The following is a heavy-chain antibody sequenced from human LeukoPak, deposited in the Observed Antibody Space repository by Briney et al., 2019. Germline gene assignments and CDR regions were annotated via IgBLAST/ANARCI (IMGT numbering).Heavy chain of an antibody. CDR3: ARDNGDYYFDY. CDR2: IYYSGST. D-gene: IGHD4-17*01. J-gene: IGHJ4*02. CDR1: GGSISSYY. V-gene: IGHV4-59*12. Sequence: SETLSLTCTVSGGSISSYYWSWIRQPPGKGLEWIGYIYYSGSTNYNPSLKSRVTISVDTSKNQFSLKLSSVTAADTAVYYCARDNGDYYFDYWGQGTLVTVSS.